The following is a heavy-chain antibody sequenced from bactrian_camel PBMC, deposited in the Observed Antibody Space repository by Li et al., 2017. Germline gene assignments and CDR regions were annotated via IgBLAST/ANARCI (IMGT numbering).Heavy chain of an antibody. J-gene: IGHJ4*01. V-gene: IGHV3S53*01. CDR1: GNYNRPYC. Sequence: HVQLVESGGGSVQAGGSLRLSCQASGNYNRPYCMAWFRQAAGKEREGVAAIGGGTTGYADSVKGRFTISKDNRRNILYLQMNSLTPGDSAMYYCAANAMPPGPSCIFSRPIRFYEYWGQGTQVTVS. D-gene: IGHD3*01. CDR2: IGGGTT. CDR3: AANAMPPGPSCIFSRPIRFYEY.